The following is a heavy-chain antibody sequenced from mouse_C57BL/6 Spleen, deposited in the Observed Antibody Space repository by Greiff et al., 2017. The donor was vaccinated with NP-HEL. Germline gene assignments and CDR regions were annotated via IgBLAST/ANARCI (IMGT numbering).Heavy chain of an antibody. J-gene: IGHJ4*01. CDR1: GFTFSDYY. CDR2: ISNGGGST. CDR3: ARRGYGKDYYAMDY. D-gene: IGHD2-10*02. V-gene: IGHV5-12*01. Sequence: EVMLVESGGGLVQPGGSLKLSCAASGFTFSDYYMYWVRQTPEKRLEWVAYISNGGGSTYYPDTVKGRFTISRDNAKNTLYLQMSRLKSEDTAMYYCARRGYGKDYYAMDYWGQGTSVTVSS.